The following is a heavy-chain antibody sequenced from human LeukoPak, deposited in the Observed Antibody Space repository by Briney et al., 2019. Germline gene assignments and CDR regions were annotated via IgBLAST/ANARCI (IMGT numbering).Heavy chain of an antibody. V-gene: IGHV3-23*01. CDR3: ARARSYDSRGYYNTYMDV. J-gene: IGHJ6*03. CDR1: GFTFSSYA. Sequence: GGSLRLSCAASGFTFSSYAMSWVRQAPGKGLEWVSAISGSGGSTYYADSVKGRFTISRDNSKNTLYLQMNSLSAEDTAVYYCARARSYDSRGYYNTYMDVWGKGTTVTVSS. D-gene: IGHD3-22*01. CDR2: ISGSGGST.